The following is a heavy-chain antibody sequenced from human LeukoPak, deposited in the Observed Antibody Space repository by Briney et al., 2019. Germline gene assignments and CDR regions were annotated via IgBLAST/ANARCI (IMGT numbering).Heavy chain of an antibody. CDR1: GYTFTSYG. V-gene: IGHV1-18*01. J-gene: IGHJ4*02. Sequence: GASVKVSCKASGYTFTSYGISWVRQAPGQGLEWMGWISTYNGNTNFAQNLQGRFTMTTDTSTSTACMELRSLISDDTALYYCARGRAYYYGSGSEFDYWGQGTLVTVSS. CDR2: ISTYNGNT. CDR3: ARGRAYYYGSGSEFDY. D-gene: IGHD3-10*01.